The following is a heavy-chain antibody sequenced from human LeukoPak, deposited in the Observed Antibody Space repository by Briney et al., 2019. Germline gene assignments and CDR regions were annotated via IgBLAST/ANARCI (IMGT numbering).Heavy chain of an antibody. V-gene: IGHV1-18*01. J-gene: IGHJ5*02. CDR1: GYTFTSYG. Sequence: ASAKVSCKASGYTFTSYGISWVRQAPGQGLEWMGWISAYNGNTNYAQKLQGRVTMTTDTSTSTAYMELSSLRSEDTAVYYCAREIGWSGYSSKRFDPWGPGTLVTASS. CDR3: AREIGWSGYSSKRFDP. CDR2: ISAYNGNT. D-gene: IGHD3-3*01.